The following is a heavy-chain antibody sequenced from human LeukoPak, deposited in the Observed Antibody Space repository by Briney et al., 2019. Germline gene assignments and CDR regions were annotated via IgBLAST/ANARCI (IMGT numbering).Heavy chain of an antibody. D-gene: IGHD6-13*01. CDR1: GFTFAIYH. J-gene: IGHJ3*02. CDR2: IRGDGV. Sequence: GALRLSCAAPGFTFAIYHMSWVRPAPGKGLEWVATIRGDGVYYADSVQGRFTISRDDSKNTVYVQMNSLRAEDTAVYYCAKSRVEVAGTGGFDTWGRGTLVGVSS. CDR3: AKSRVEVAGTGGFDT. V-gene: IGHV3-23*01.